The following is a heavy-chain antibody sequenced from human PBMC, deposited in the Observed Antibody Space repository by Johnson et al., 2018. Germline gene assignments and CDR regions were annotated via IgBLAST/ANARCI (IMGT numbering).Heavy chain of an antibody. CDR1: GGSISSYY. Sequence: QVQLQESGPGLVKPSETLSLTCTVSGGSISSYYWSWIRQPPGEGLEWIGSIYYTGSTNYNPSLKSRVTISEDTPTNQFSLKVNSVTAAGTAMYYCARGRSYSGSYPSLDYWGQGILVTVAS. V-gene: IGHV4-59*01. J-gene: IGHJ4*02. CDR2: IYYTGST. CDR3: ARGRSYSGSYPSLDY. D-gene: IGHD1-26*01.